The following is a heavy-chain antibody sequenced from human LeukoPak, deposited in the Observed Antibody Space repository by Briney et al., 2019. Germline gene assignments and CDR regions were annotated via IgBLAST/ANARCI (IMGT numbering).Heavy chain of an antibody. J-gene: IGHJ5*02. CDR3: ARATLTTVTDNWFDP. CDR2: INPSGGST. Sequence: ASVKVSCKASGYTFTSYYMHWVRQAPGQGLEWMGIINPSGGSTSYAQKFQGRVTMTRDTSTSTVYMELSSLRSEDTAVYYCARATLTTVTDNWFDPWGQGTLVTVSS. V-gene: IGHV1-46*01. D-gene: IGHD4-11*01. CDR1: GYTFTSYY.